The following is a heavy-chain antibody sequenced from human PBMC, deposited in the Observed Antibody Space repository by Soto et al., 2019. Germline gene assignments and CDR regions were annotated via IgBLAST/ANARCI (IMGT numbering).Heavy chain of an antibody. V-gene: IGHV4-4*02. CDR2: TYHSGTT. CDR1: GDSINNSHW. J-gene: IGHJ5*02. Sequence: QVQLQESGPGLVQPSGTLSLTCAVSGDSINNSHWWSWVRQTPGKGLEWIEGTYHSGTTNYNPSLKTRVNISIDKSKNQFPLKMNSVTAADTAVYYCAREVNSSPARGPNWFDPWGQGTLVTVSS. CDR3: AREVNSSPARGPNWFDP. D-gene: IGHD6-13*01.